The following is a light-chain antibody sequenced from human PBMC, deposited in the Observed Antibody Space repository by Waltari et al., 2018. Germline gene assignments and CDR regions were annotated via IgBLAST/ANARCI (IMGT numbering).Light chain of an antibody. CDR1: ILGNKH. Sequence: SYELTQPPSVSVSPGQTASIPCPGDILGNKHASWYQQKPGQSPLLVIYQDTNRPSGIPERFSGSKSGNAATLTISGTQAMDEADYYCQALGTGAWVFGGGTKLTVL. V-gene: IGLV3-1*01. CDR3: QALGTGAWV. J-gene: IGLJ3*02. CDR2: QDT.